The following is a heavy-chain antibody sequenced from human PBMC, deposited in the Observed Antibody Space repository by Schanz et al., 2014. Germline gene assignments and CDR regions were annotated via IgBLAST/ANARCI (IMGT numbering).Heavy chain of an antibody. D-gene: IGHD3-9*01. Sequence: EVQLVESGGGLVQPGGSLRLSCAASGYTVSSNYMTWVRQAPGKGLEWVSIMFPGGNTYYADSVKGRFTISRDNSKNTLFLQMNSLRAEDTAVYYCARTSQAGWVPIFYWNFDLWGRGALVTVSS. J-gene: IGHJ2*01. CDR2: MFPGGNT. CDR1: GYTVSSNY. CDR3: ARTSQAGWVPIFYWNFDL. V-gene: IGHV3-66*01.